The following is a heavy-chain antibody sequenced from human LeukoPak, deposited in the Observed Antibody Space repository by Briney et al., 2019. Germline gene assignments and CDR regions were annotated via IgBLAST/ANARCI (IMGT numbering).Heavy chain of an antibody. D-gene: IGHD3-3*01. V-gene: IGHV3-30-3*01. Sequence: GSLRLSCAASGFTFSSYAMHWVRQAPGKGLEWVAVISYDGSNKYYADSVKGRFTIYRDNSKNTLYLQMNSLRAEDTAVYYCARDEGYDFWSGILGDYWGQGTLVTVSS. J-gene: IGHJ4*02. CDR3: ARDEGYDFWSGILGDY. CDR1: GFTFSSYA. CDR2: ISYDGSNK.